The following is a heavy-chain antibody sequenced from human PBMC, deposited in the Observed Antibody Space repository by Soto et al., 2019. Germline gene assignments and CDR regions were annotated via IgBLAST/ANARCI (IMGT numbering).Heavy chain of an antibody. CDR2: ISSNSAYI. J-gene: IGHJ5*02. V-gene: IGHV3-21*01. Sequence: ETLSLSCAASGFTFRSFTMNWVRQAPGKGLEWVSTISSNSAYIYYTDALRGRFTISRDNAKNSLHLQMNSLRAEDTAVYYCTRDASRDSSARGWFDPWGPGTLVTVSS. D-gene: IGHD6-13*01. CDR1: GFTFRSFT. CDR3: TRDASRDSSARGWFDP.